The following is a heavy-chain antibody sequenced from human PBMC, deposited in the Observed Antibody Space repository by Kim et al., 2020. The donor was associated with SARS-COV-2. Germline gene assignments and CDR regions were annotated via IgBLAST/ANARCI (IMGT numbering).Heavy chain of an antibody. CDR3: ASCGSYALYYYYGMDV. CDR2: ISYDGSNK. CDR1: GFTFSSYA. D-gene: IGHD1-26*01. V-gene: IGHV3-30-3*01. Sequence: GGSLRLSCAASGFTFSSYAMHWVRQAPGKGLEWVAVISYDGSNKYYADSVKGRFTISRDNSKNTLYLQMNSLRAEDTAVYYCASCGSYALYYYYGMDVWG. J-gene: IGHJ6*01.